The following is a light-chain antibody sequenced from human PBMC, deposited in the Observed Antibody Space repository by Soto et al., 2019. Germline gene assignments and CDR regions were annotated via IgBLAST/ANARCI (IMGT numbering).Light chain of an antibody. CDR3: QSYDSSLSAYV. CDR1: SSNIGAGYD. Sequence: QSVLTQPPSVSGAPGQRVTISCTGSSSNIGAGYDVHWYQQLPGTAPKLLIYGNSNRPSGVPDRFSGSKSGTSASLAITGLQAEDEADHYCQSYDSSLSAYVLGNGTKVTVL. J-gene: IGLJ1*01. V-gene: IGLV1-40*01. CDR2: GNS.